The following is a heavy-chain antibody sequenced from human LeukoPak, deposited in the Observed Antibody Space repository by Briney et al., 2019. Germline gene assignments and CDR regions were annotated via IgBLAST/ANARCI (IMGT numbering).Heavy chain of an antibody. Sequence: GGSLRLSCAASGFTFSSYGMHWVRQAPGKGLEWVAVISYDGSNKYYADSVKGRFTISRDNSKNTLYLQMNSLRAEDTAVYYCAKERWREVLTGYLTPLIHYGMDVWGQGTTVTVSS. CDR3: AKERWREVLTGYLTPLIHYGMDV. D-gene: IGHD3-9*01. CDR2: ISYDGSNK. CDR1: GFTFSSYG. V-gene: IGHV3-30*18. J-gene: IGHJ6*02.